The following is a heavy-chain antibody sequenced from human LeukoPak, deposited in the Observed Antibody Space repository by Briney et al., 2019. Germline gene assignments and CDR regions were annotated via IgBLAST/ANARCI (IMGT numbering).Heavy chain of an antibody. D-gene: IGHD2-2*01. CDR1: GFTFSSYW. CDR3: YCSSTSCSDY. CDR2: IRSKANSYAT. V-gene: IGHV3-73*01. Sequence: GGSLRLSCAASGFTFSSYWMSWVRQASGKGLEWVGRIRSKANSYATAYAASVKGRFTISRDDSKNTAYLQMNSLKTEDTAVYYCYCSSTSCSDYWGQGTLVTVSS. J-gene: IGHJ4*02.